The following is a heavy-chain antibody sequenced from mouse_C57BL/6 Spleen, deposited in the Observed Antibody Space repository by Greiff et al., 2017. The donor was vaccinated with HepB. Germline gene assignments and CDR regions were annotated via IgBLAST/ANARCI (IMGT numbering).Heavy chain of an antibody. D-gene: IGHD1-1*01. CDR1: GYTFTSYW. V-gene: IGHV1-50*01. J-gene: IGHJ2*01. CDR2: IDPSDSYT. Sequence: VQLQQPGAELVKPGASVKLSCKASGYTFTSYWMQWVKQRPGQGLEWIGEIDPSDSYTNYNQKFKGKATLTVDTSSSTAYMQLSSLTSEDSAVYYCARPSYGSSFFDYWGQGTTLTVSS. CDR3: ARPSYGSSFFDY.